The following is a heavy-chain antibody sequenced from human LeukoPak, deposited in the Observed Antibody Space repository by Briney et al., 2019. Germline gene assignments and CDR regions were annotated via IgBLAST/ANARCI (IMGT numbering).Heavy chain of an antibody. CDR1: GFTFSGYA. V-gene: IGHV3-23*01. D-gene: IGHD3-3*01. J-gene: IGHJ4*02. Sequence: GGSLRLSCAASGFTFSGYAMSWVRQAPGKGLEWVSALSGSGATTYYADSVKGRFTISRDNSKNTLYLQMNSLRADDTAVYYCAKGDYDFWSGYYIHYFDYWGQGTLVTVSS. CDR2: LSGSGATT. CDR3: AKGDYDFWSGYYIHYFDY.